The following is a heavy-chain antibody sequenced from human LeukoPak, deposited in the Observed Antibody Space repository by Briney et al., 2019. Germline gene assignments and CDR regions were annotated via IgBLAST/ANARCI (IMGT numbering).Heavy chain of an antibody. Sequence: ASVKVSCKASGYTFTSYGISWVRQAPGHGLEWMGWISTYYGNTNYAQKLQGRVTITTDTSTSTAYMELRSLRSDDTAVYYCARGKFGELLLDYWGQETLVTVSS. CDR3: ARGKFGELLLDY. D-gene: IGHD3-10*01. V-gene: IGHV1-18*01. J-gene: IGHJ4*02. CDR2: ISTYYGNT. CDR1: GYTFTSYG.